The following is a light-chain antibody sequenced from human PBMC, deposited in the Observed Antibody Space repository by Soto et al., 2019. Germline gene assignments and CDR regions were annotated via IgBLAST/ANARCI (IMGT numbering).Light chain of an antibody. CDR2: SNN. Sequence: QSVLTQPPSASGTPGQRVTISCSGSSSNIGSNTVNWYEQLPGTAPKLLIYSNNQRPSGVPDRFSGSKSGTSASLAISGLQSEDEADYYCAAWDDSLHGYVLAKGTKVT. CDR3: AAWDDSLHGYV. J-gene: IGLJ1*01. CDR1: SSNIGSNT. V-gene: IGLV1-44*01.